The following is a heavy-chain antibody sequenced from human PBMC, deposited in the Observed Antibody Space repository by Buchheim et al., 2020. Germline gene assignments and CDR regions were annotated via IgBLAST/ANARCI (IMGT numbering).Heavy chain of an antibody. J-gene: IGHJ6*02. CDR2: ISDDGSNT. CDR3: ARGRTYDLWSGYYEVQKHYYYYGMDV. V-gene: IGHV3-30*04. D-gene: IGHD3-3*01. Sequence: QVQLLESGGGVVQPGRSLRLSCAASGFTFSSYAMHWVRQAPGKGLEWVAVISDDGSNTYYADSVKGRFTISRDNSKNTLYLQMNSLRAEDTAVYYCARGRTYDLWSGYYEVQKHYYYYGMDVWGQGTT. CDR1: GFTFSSYA.